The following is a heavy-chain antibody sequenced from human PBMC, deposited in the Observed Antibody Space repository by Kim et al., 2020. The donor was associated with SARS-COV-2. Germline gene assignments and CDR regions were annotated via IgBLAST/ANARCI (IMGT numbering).Heavy chain of an antibody. CDR3: ARAPYYYDSSYDY. J-gene: IGHJ4*02. CDR2: INHSGST. D-gene: IGHD3-22*01. V-gene: IGHV4-34*01. Sequence: SETLSLTCAVYCGSFSGYYWSWIRQPPGKGLEWIGEINHSGSTNYNPSLKSRVTISVDTSKNQFSLKLSSVTAADTAVYYCARAPYYYDSSYDYWGQGTLVTVSS. CDR1: CGSFSGYY.